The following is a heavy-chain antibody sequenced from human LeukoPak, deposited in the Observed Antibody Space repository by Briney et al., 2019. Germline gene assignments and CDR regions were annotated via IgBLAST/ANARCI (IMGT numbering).Heavy chain of an antibody. CDR2: MYYSGIT. CDR1: GGSISSSSYY. Sequence: SETLSLTCTVSGGSISSSSYYWGWIRQPPGKGLEWIGSMYYSGITYYNPSLKSRVTMSVDTSKNQFSLKLSSVTAADTAVYYCARLAGEGSGSYYNGYYYYMDVWGKGTTVTISS. D-gene: IGHD3-10*01. V-gene: IGHV4-39*07. CDR3: ARLAGEGSGSYYNGYYYYMDV. J-gene: IGHJ6*03.